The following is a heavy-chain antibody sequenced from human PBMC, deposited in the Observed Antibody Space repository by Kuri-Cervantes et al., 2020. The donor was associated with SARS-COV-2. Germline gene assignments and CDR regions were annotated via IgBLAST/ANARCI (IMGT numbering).Heavy chain of an antibody. CDR3: ARASPYYYYYYGMDV. CDR2: INHSGST. CDR1: GGSISSSSYY. Sequence: SETLSLTCTVSGGSISSSSYYWGWIRQPPGKGLEWIGEINHSGSTNYNPSLKSRVTISVDTSKNQFSLKLSSVTAADTAVYYCARASPYYYYYYGMDVWGQGTTVTVSS. J-gene: IGHJ6*02. V-gene: IGHV4-39*07.